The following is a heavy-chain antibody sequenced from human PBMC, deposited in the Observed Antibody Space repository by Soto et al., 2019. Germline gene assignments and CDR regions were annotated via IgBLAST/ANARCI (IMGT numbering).Heavy chain of an antibody. CDR1: GASVTSGGNY. CDR3: AAAWSSSLLFQS. V-gene: IGHV4-31*03. Sequence: PSETLSLTCRVSGASVTSGGNYWNWLRQYSGRGLEFIGYISHSGITYYNPSLQSRPTISLDTSKNHFSLDLSFVTVADTAVYYRAAAWSSSLLFQSWGQGTPVTVSS. D-gene: IGHD6-13*01. J-gene: IGHJ5*02. CDR2: ISHSGIT.